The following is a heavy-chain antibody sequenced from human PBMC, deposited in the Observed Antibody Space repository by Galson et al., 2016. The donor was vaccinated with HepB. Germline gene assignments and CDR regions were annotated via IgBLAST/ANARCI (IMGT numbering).Heavy chain of an antibody. J-gene: IGHJ6*02. V-gene: IGHV3-74*03. D-gene: IGHD3-10*01. CDR2: ISTDGSTT. CDR3: ASHFGSGSPNAFYYYGMDV. CDR1: GFSLNSCW. Sequence: SLRLSCAGSGFSLNSCWMHWVRQAPGKGLVWVSSISTDGSTTTYADSVKGRFTISRGNAKNTLFLQMNSLRAEDTAVYYCASHFGSGSPNAFYYYGMDVWGQGTTVPVSS.